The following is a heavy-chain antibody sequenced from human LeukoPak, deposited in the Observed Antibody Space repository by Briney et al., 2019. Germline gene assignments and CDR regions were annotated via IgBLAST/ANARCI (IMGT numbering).Heavy chain of an antibody. J-gene: IGHJ4*02. D-gene: IGHD1-26*01. CDR2: IGGDGVGK. CDR3: AKRVGGTPDY. CDR1: GFIFKNYA. Sequence: GGSLRLSCAASGFIFKNYAMMWVRQAPGKGLGWVSAIGGDGVGKDYADSVKGRFTISRDDFKDTVYLEMNSLRVEDTALYYCAKRVGGTPDYWGLGTLVTVAS. V-gene: IGHV3-23*01.